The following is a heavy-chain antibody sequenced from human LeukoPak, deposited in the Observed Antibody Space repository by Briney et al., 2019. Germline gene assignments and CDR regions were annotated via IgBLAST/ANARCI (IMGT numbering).Heavy chain of an antibody. D-gene: IGHD1-26*01. V-gene: IGHV3-15*01. CDR2: IRSNPDGGTP. CDR3: TRDLGAYTQ. J-gene: IGHJ4*02. CDR1: GFPFGDAW. Sequence: GGSLRLSCAASGFPFGDAWMSWARQAPGRGLEWVGRIRSNPDGGTPDYAAPVKGRFSLSRDDSKNTLYLQMNSPRTEDTAVYYCTRDLGAYTQWGQGTLVTVSS.